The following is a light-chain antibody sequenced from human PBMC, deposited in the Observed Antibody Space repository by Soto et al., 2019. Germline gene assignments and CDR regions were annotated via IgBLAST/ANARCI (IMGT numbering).Light chain of an antibody. CDR3: QQRSDWPPIT. J-gene: IGKJ5*01. CDR2: DAS. CDR1: QGVTTN. V-gene: IGKV3-11*01. Sequence: EIVMTQSPASLSVSPGERVTLSCRAGQGVTTNFAWYQQKSGQAPRLLIYDASNRATGIPARFSGSGSGTDFTLTISSLEPEDFAVYYCQQRSDWPPITFGQGTRLEIK.